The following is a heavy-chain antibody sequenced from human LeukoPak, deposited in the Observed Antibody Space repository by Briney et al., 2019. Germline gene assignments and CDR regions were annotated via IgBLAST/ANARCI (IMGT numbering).Heavy chain of an antibody. V-gene: IGHV1-24*01. Sequence: ASVKVXXXVSGYTLTELSMHWVRQAPGKGLEWMGGFDPEDGETIYAQKFQGRVTMTEDTSTDTAYMELSSLRSEDTAVYYCATADCIVGAIGCTKENYYYCGMDVWGQGTTVTVSS. CDR1: GYTLTELS. CDR2: FDPEDGET. J-gene: IGHJ6*02. CDR3: ATADCIVGAIGCTKENYYYCGMDV. D-gene: IGHD1-26*01.